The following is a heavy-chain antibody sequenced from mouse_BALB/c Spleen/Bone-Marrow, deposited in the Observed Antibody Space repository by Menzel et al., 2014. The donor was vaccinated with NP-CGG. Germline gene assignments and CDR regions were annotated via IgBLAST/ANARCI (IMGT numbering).Heavy chain of an antibody. J-gene: IGHJ2*01. CDR2: IDPANGNT. D-gene: IGHD1-1*01. V-gene: IGHV14-3*02. CDR3: ARAIFAIYYGY. CDR1: GINIXDTY. Sequence: EVQLQQSGAELVRPGASVKLSCTASGINIXDTYLHWVKQRPEQGLDWIGRIDPANGNTEYDPKFQGKATITADTSSNTAYLQLSSLTSEDTAVYYCARAIFAIYYGYWGQGTTLTVSS.